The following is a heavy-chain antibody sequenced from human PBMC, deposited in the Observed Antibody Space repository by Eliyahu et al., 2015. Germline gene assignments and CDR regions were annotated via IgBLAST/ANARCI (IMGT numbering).Heavy chain of an antibody. J-gene: IGHJ6*03. CDR2: ISNDGVVK. CDR3: AKVGGFPLALTSKISKISYYSMDV. D-gene: IGHD5-12*01. CDR1: GFIFSGFV. V-gene: IGHV3-30*01. Sequence: QVQLVESGGGVVQPERSLRISCAASGFIFSGFVFHWVRQAPGXGLEWXAVISNDGVVKDYSXSVXGRFTISRDXSKNTLFLQMNSLRTDDTATYFCAKVGGFPLALTSKISKISYYSMDVWGTGTTVTVSS.